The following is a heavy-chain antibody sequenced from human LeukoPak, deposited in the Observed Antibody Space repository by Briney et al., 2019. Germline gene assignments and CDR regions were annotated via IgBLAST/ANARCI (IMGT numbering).Heavy chain of an antibody. Sequence: ASVKVSCKASGYTFTSYGIRWVRQAPGQGLEWMGWISAYNGNTNYAQKLQGRVTMTTDTSTSTAYMELRSLRSDDTAVYYCARVGSLLWFGELSQDYWGQGTLVTVSS. CDR1: GYTFTSYG. D-gene: IGHD3-10*01. CDR3: ARVGSLLWFGELSQDY. CDR2: ISAYNGNT. J-gene: IGHJ4*02. V-gene: IGHV1-18*01.